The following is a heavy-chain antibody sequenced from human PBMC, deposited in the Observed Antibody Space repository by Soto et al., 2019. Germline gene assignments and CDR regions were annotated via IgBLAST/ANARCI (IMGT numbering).Heavy chain of an antibody. Sequence: GGSLRLSCAVSGFTFSSYAMSWVRQAPGKGLEWVSAISGSGGSTYYADSVKGRFTISRDNSKNTLYLQMNSLRAEDTAVYYCATKVAATEFDYWGQGTLVTVSS. V-gene: IGHV3-23*01. CDR3: ATKVAATEFDY. CDR2: ISGSGGST. J-gene: IGHJ4*02. CDR1: GFTFSSYA. D-gene: IGHD6-13*01.